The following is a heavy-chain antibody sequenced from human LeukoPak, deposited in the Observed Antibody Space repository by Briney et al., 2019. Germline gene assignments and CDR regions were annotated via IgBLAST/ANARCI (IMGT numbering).Heavy chain of an antibody. Sequence: SVKVSCKASGGTFSSYAISWVRQAPGQGLEWMGRIIPIFGTANYAQKFQGRATITTAESTSTAYMELSSLRSEDTAVYYCARERDGHNYRVVYWGQGTLVTVSS. V-gene: IGHV1-69*05. CDR2: IIPIFGTA. CDR1: GGTFSSYA. CDR3: ARERDGHNYRVVY. D-gene: IGHD5-24*01. J-gene: IGHJ4*02.